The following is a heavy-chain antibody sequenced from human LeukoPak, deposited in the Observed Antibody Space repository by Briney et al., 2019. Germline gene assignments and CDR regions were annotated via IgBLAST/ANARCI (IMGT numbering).Heavy chain of an antibody. CDR3: ARVRKKRVAGLDAFDI. D-gene: IGHD6-19*01. CDR1: GFTFSDYY. Sequence: GGSLRLSCAASGFTFSDYYMSWIRQAPGKGLEWVSYISSSGSTIYYADSVKGRFTISRDNAKNSLYLQMNSLRAEDTAVYYCARVRKKRVAGLDAFDIWGQGTMVTVSS. J-gene: IGHJ3*02. V-gene: IGHV3-11*04. CDR2: ISSSGSTI.